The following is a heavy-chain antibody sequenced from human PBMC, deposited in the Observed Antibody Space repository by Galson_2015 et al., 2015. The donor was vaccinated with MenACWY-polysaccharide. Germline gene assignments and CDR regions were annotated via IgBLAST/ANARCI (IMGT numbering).Heavy chain of an antibody. V-gene: IGHV1-46*01. CDR3: ARSYSGSYPTTNFFDY. Sequence: SVKVSCKASGYTLTSYYMHWVRQAPGQGLEWVGIMHTSGGSTTYAQQFQGRVTMTRDTSTSTVYMELSSLRSEDTAVYYCARSYSGSYPTTNFFDYWGQGTLVTVSS. CDR2: MHTSGGST. D-gene: IGHD3-10*01. J-gene: IGHJ4*02. CDR1: GYTLTSYY.